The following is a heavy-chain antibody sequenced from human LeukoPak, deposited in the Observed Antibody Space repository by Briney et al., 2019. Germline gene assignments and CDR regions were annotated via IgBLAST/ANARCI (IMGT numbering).Heavy chain of an antibody. CDR3: TKWSGFGDD. J-gene: IGHJ4*02. CDR2: ISDSGGRT. Sequence: PGGSLRLSCAVSGFTLSNYGMSWVRQAPGKGLEWVAGISDSGGRTNYADSVKGRFTISRDNSRNTLYLQMSSLRPEDTAVYYCTKWSGFGDDWGQGTLVTVSS. CDR1: GFTLSNYG. D-gene: IGHD3-10*01. V-gene: IGHV3-23*01.